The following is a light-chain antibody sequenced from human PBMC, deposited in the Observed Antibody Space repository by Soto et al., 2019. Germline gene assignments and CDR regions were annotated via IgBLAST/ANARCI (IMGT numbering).Light chain of an antibody. V-gene: IGKV1-39*01. CDR1: QTIKTY. J-gene: IGKJ4*01. CDR2: AAS. Sequence: DIQMTQFPSPLSAFIGDRINITCRASQTIKTYLNWYLQKPGKAPKLLIYAASTLESGVSSRFSGSGSGTEFSVTISSLQPEDIATYYCQQSYTTPLAFGGGTKVDIK. CDR3: QQSYTTPLA.